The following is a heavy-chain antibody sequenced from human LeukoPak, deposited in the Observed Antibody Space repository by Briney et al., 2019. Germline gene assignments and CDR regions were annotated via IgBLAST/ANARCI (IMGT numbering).Heavy chain of an antibody. CDR1: GYTLTELS. CDR3: ASVVMVRGVSWFDP. CDR2: IIPIFGTA. V-gene: IGHV1-69*13. J-gene: IGHJ5*02. Sequence: SVKVSCKVSGYTLTELSMHWVRQAPGKGLEWMGGIIPIFGTANYAQKFQGRVTITADESTSTAYMELSSLRSEDTAVYYCASVVMVRGVSWFDPWGQGTLVTVSS. D-gene: IGHD3-10*01.